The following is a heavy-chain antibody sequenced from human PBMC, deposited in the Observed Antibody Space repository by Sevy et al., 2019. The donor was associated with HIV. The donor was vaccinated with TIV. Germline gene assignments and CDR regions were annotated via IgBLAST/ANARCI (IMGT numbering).Heavy chain of an antibody. CDR2: IWSDGAYQ. CDR1: GFTFSAYA. D-gene: IGHD3-22*01. V-gene: IGHV3-33*01. CDR3: ARGGYYYDNAAYYAFDS. J-gene: IGHJ4*02. Sequence: GGSLRLSCTTSGFTFSAYAMHWVRQAPGKGLEWVAIIWSDGAYQYHGDSVKGRFTISRDNSKNTLYRQMNSLRVEDTAVYYCARGGYYYDNAAYYAFDSWGQGTLVTVSS.